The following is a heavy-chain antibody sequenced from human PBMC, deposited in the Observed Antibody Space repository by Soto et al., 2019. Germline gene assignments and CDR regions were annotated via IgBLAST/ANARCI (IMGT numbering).Heavy chain of an antibody. J-gene: IGHJ4*02. CDR3: ARGSTGLLDY. V-gene: IGHV4-4*02. D-gene: IGHD2-8*02. Sequence: SETLSLTCAVSDGSISSTNWWSWVRQPPGKGLEWIGEIYHSGSTNYNPSLKSRVNISVDKSKNQFSLELNSVTAADTAVYYCARGSTGLLDYWGQGTLVTVSS. CDR2: IYHSGST. CDR1: DGSISSTNW.